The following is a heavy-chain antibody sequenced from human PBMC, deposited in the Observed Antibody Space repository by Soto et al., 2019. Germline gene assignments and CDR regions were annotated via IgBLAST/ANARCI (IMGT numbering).Heavy chain of an antibody. CDR3: ARDQGYSYAFDY. V-gene: IGHV3-33*01. CDR2: IWYDGSNK. Sequence: PGGSLRLSCAASGFTFSSYGMHWVRQAPGKGLEWVAVIWYDGSNKYYADSVKGRFTISRDNSKNTLYLQMNSLRAEDTAVYYCARDQGYSYAFDYWGQGTLVTVSS. CDR1: GFTFSSYG. J-gene: IGHJ4*02. D-gene: IGHD5-18*01.